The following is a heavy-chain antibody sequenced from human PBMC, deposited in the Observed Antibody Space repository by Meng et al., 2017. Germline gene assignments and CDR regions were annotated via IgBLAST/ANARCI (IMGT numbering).Heavy chain of an antibody. V-gene: IGHV4-31*01. CDR2: IYYSGST. CDR3: ARVVGKLGIAAATRFDP. D-gene: IGHD6-13*01. Sequence: QVPLQESGPGLVKPSQTLSLTCTVSGGSSSSGGYYWSWIRQHPGKGLEWIGYIYYSGSTYYNPSLKSLVTISVDTSKNQFSLKLSSVTAADTAVYYCARVVGKLGIAAATRFDPWGQGTLVTVSS. CDR1: GGSSSSGGYY. J-gene: IGHJ5*02.